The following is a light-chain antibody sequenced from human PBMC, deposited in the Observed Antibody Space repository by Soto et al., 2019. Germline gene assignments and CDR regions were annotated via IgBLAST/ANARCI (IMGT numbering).Light chain of an antibody. CDR1: HDISNY. CDR3: QYCDYLPL. Sequence: DIQMTQSPSSLSASVGDRVTITCQASHDISNYLNWYQHKTGKAPKLLIYGASNLETGFTSRFSGSGSGTDFTFTISSLQPDDIATYYCQYCDYLPLFGPGTTVDLK. J-gene: IGKJ3*01. V-gene: IGKV1-33*01. CDR2: GAS.